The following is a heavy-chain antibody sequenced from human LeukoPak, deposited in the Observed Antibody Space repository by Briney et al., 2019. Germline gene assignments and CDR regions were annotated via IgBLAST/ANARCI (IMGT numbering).Heavy chain of an antibody. Sequence: PGGSLRLSCAASEFTFSSYSMNWVRQAPGKGLEWVSSISSSSDYIYYADSVKGRFTISRDNAKNSLYLQMNSLRAEDTAVYYCARDFSDDSSGYYGELDYWGQGTLVTVSS. CDR2: ISSSSDYI. J-gene: IGHJ4*02. V-gene: IGHV3-21*01. CDR1: EFTFSSYS. D-gene: IGHD3-22*01. CDR3: ARDFSDDSSGYYGELDY.